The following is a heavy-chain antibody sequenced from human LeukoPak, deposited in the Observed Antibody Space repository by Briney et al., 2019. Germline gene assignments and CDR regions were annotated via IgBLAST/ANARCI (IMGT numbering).Heavy chain of an antibody. CDR2: IKQDGSEN. V-gene: IGHV3-7*01. CDR3: ASYDYVWGSYRYFSESGVY. Sequence: PGGSLRLSCAASGFTFSSYWMSWVRQAPGKGLEWVANIKQDGSENYYVDSVKGRFTVSRDNAKNSLYLQMNSLRAEDTAVYYCASYDYVWGSYRYFSESGVYWGQGTLVTVSS. D-gene: IGHD3-16*02. CDR1: GFTFSSYW. J-gene: IGHJ4*02.